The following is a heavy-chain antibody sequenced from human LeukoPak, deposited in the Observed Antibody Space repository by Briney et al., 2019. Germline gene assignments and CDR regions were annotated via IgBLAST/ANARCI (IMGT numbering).Heavy chain of an antibody. V-gene: IGHV3-30-3*01. CDR2: ISHDGSNQ. CDR1: GFTFSSYA. J-gene: IGHJ4*02. Sequence: GRSLRLSCAASGFTFSSYAMHWVRQAPGKGLGWVAVISHDGSNQIYADSVKGRFTISRDNSKNTLYLQMNSLRADDTAIYYCARDGMGITAAGLDYWGQGTLVTVSS. D-gene: IGHD6-13*01. CDR3: ARDGMGITAAGLDY.